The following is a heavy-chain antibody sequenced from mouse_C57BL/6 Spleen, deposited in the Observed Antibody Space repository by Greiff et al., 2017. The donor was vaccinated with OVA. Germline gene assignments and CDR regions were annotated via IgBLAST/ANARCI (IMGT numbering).Heavy chain of an antibody. V-gene: IGHV1-26*01. CDR1: GYTFTDYY. J-gene: IGHJ4*01. CDR2: INPNNGGT. Sequence: EVQLQQSGPELAKPGASVKISCKASGYTFTDYYMNWVKQSHGKSLEWIGDINPNNGGTSYNQKFKGKATLTVDKSSSTAYMELRSLTSEDSAVYYCARRVYYAMDYWGQGTSVTVSS. CDR3: ARRVYYAMDY.